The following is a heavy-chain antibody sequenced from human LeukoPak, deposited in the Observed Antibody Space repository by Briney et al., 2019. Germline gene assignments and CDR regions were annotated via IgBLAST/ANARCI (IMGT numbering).Heavy chain of an antibody. D-gene: IGHD6-19*01. V-gene: IGHV3-30*04. CDR2: ISYDGSNK. J-gene: IGHJ4*02. CDR1: GFTFSSYA. Sequence: GGSLRLSCAASGFTFSSYAMHWVRQAPGKGLEWVAVISYDGSNKYYADSVKGRFTISRDSSKNTLYLQMNSLRAEDTAVYYCARDDPSGYSSGWARWGQGTLVTVSS. CDR3: ARDDPSGYSSGWAR.